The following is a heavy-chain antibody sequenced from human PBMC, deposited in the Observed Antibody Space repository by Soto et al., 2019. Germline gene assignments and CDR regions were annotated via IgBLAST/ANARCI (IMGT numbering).Heavy chain of an antibody. CDR1: GGSFSGYY. CDR3: ARVPPWGNSAGDYYIQHYDS. Sequence: PSETLSLTCAVYGGSFSGYYWSWIRQPPGKGLEWIGEINHSGSTNYNPSLKSRVTISVDTSKNQFSLKLSSVTAADTAVYYCARVPPWGNSAGDYYIQHYDSWGQGTPVTVSS. CDR2: INHSGST. J-gene: IGHJ5*01. V-gene: IGHV4-34*01. D-gene: IGHD3-10*01.